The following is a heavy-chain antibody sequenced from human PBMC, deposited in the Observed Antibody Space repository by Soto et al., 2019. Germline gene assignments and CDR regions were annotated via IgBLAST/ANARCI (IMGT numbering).Heavy chain of an antibody. V-gene: IGHV3-64D*06. CDR1: GFTVSIYA. CDR3: VKGEYYYDSSGYYPFDY. CDR2: ISTNGGST. J-gene: IGHJ4*02. Sequence: PGGCLRLCCSASGFTVSIYAMHWVRKAPGKGLEYVSSISTNGGSTDYADSVKGRFTISRDNSKNTVYLQMSSLRVEDTAVYYCVKGEYYYDSSGYYPFDYWGQGTLVTVSS. D-gene: IGHD3-22*01.